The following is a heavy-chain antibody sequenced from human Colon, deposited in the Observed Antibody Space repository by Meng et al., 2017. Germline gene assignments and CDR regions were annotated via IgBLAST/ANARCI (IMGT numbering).Heavy chain of an antibody. CDR2: GCT. CDR1: GASGSDTNYA. CDR3: ARDNWGSLDY. Sequence: VRRQGSGPGLVRPSETLSLTCTVSGASGSDTNYAWSWIRQPPGKGLEWIGYGCTNHNPSLKSRVTISVDTSKNQFSLTLNSVTAADTAVYYCARDNWGSLDYWGQGTLVTVSS. V-gene: IGHV4-61*01. D-gene: IGHD7-27*01. J-gene: IGHJ4*02.